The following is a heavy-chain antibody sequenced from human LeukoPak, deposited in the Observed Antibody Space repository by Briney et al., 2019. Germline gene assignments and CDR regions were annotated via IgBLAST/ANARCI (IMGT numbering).Heavy chain of an antibody. J-gene: IGHJ4*02. CDR3: ARGRYTFDY. D-gene: IGHD1-1*01. V-gene: IGHV4-59*01. Sequence: SETLSLTCTVSGGSISGYYWTWIRQPPGKGLEYIGYIYYSGSTNHNPSLKSRVSISVDTSKNQFSLKLSSVTAADTAVYYCARGRYTFDYWGQGTLVTVSS. CDR1: GGSISGYY. CDR2: IYYSGST.